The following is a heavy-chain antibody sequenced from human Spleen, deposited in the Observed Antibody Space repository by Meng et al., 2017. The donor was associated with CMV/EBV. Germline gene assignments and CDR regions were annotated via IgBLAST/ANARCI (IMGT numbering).Heavy chain of an antibody. CDR2: IIPIFGTA. CDR1: GGTFSSYA. Sequence: SVKVSCKASGGTFSSYAISWVRQAPGQGLEWMGGIIPIFGTANYAQKFQGRVTITADKSTSTAYMELSSLRSEDTAVHYCARENYGDYYFDYWGQGTLVTVSS. D-gene: IGHD4-17*01. J-gene: IGHJ4*02. V-gene: IGHV1-69*06. CDR3: ARENYGDYYFDY.